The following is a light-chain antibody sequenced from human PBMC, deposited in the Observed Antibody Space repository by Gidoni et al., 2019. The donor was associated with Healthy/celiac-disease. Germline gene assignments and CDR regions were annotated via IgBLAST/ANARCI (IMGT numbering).Light chain of an antibody. J-gene: IGKJ4*01. CDR2: AAS. V-gene: IGKV1-12*01. CDR3: QQAHSFPFT. Sequence: DIQMTQSPSYVSASVGDRVTLTCRARQGIISWVARYQQKPGKAPNLLIYAASSLQSGVPSRFSGSGSGTGFTLTIGSLQPGEFATYDCQQAHSFPFTFGGGTKVEIK. CDR1: QGIISW.